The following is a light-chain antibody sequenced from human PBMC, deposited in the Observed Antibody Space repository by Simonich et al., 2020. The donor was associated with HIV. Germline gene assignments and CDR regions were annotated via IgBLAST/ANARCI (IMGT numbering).Light chain of an antibody. Sequence: EIVMTQSPATLSVSPGERATLSCRASQSVDSNLAWYQQKPGQPPRLLNYGASTRATGSPARFSGSGFGTDVTLTISSMQSEDFAVYYCQQYNNWPSPFTFGPGTKVDLK. V-gene: IGKV3-15*01. J-gene: IGKJ3*01. CDR1: QSVDSN. CDR3: QQYNNWPSPFT. CDR2: GAS.